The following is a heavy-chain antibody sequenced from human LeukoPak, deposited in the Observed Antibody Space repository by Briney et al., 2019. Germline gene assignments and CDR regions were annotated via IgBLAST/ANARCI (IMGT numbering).Heavy chain of an antibody. CDR2: IYYTGTT. V-gene: IGHV4-59*01. CDR3: ARDSRGDWYFDL. CDR1: GASINSYY. J-gene: IGHJ2*01. Sequence: PPETLSLTCTVSGASINSYYWSWIRQPPGKGLEWIGYIYYTGTTYYNPSLKSRVTISVDTSRNRISLNLSSVTTADTAVYYCARDSRGDWYFDLWGRGTLVTVSS.